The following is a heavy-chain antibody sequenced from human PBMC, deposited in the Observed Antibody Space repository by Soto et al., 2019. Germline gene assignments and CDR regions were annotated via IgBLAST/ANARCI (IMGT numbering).Heavy chain of an antibody. CDR3: AKDGGWLRQEHYFDY. D-gene: IGHD5-12*01. V-gene: IGHV3-23*01. CDR1: GFTFSSYA. J-gene: IGHJ4*02. CDR2: ISGSGGST. Sequence: GGSLRLSCAASGFTFSSYAMSWVRQAPGKGLEWVSAISGSGGSTYYADSVKGRFTISRDNSKNTLYLQMNSLRAEDTAVYYCAKDGGWLRQEHYFDYWGQGTLVTVSS.